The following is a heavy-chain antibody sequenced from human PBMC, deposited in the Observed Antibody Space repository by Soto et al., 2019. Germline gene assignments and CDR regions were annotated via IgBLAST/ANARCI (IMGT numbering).Heavy chain of an antibody. CDR2: IFPIFGTA. V-gene: IGHV1-69*13. CDR3: ARGQYQLLFVDWFDP. D-gene: IGHD2-2*01. Sequence: ASVKVSCKASGGTFSSYAISWVRQAPGQGLEWMGRIFPIFGTANYAQKFQGRFTITADESTSTAYMVLSSLISEVTALYYCARGQYQLLFVDWFDPWGQGTLVTVSS. CDR1: GGTFSSYA. J-gene: IGHJ5*02.